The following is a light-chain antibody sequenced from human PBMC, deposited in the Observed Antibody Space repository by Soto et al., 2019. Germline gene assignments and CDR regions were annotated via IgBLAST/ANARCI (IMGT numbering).Light chain of an antibody. Sequence: DVVMTQSPLSPTVTLGQAASISCRSSQSPLYSDGNTYLNWFHQRPGQSPRRLIYKVSNRDSGVPDRFSGSGSGTDFTLQISRVEAEDVGVYYCMQGTHWPWTFGQGTKVEIK. CDR3: MQGTHWPWT. CDR1: QSPLYSDGNTY. J-gene: IGKJ1*01. CDR2: KVS. V-gene: IGKV2-30*01.